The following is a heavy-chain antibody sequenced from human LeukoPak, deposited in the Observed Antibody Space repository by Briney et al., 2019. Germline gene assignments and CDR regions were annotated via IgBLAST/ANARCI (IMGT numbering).Heavy chain of an antibody. CDR3: TRLSGYGPAFDF. Sequence: GGSLRLSCAASGFTFSVSAMHWVRQASGKGLEWVGRITSQASSYATAYTTSVKGRFTISRDDSKSTAFLQMDSLKTEDTAVYYRTRLSGYGPAFDFWGQGTMVTVSS. D-gene: IGHD5-12*01. CDR2: ITSQASSYAT. CDR1: GFTFSVSA. J-gene: IGHJ3*01. V-gene: IGHV3-73*01.